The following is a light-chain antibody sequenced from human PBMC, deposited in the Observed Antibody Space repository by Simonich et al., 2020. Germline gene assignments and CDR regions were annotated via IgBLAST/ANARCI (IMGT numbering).Light chain of an antibody. CDR2: DVS. CDR3: SSYTSSSTLV. Sequence: QSALTQPASVSGSPGQSITISCTGTSSDVGGYNYVSWYQQHPGKAPKLMIYDVSKPPSGVSKRFSGSKSGNTASLTISGLQAEDEADYYCSSYTSSSTLVFGGGTKLTVL. V-gene: IGLV2-14*01. CDR1: SSDVGGYNY. J-gene: IGLJ2*01.